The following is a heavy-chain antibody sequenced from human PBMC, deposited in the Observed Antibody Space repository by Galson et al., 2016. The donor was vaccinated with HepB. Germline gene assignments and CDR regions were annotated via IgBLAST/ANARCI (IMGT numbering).Heavy chain of an antibody. J-gene: IGHJ5*02. V-gene: IGHV4-61*05. D-gene: IGHD6-13*01. CDR1: GASLGVSAYH. CDR3: TREYESSPES. Sequence: SETLSLTCTVSGASLGVSAYHWAWIRQPAGKGLEWMAHTYYGEDNRYNPSLKGRVTISLDASTNQFSLRLSPVTVADTAVYYCTREYESSPESWGQGTLVTVSS. CDR2: TYYGEDN.